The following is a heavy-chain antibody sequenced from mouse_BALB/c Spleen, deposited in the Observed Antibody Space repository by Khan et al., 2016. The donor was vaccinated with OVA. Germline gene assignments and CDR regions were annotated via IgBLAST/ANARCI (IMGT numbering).Heavy chain of an antibody. D-gene: IGHD2-14*01. CDR2: INPVSDYT. CDR3: AKEGACYRSDGWFAY. J-gene: IGHJ3*01. Sequence: QVQLKESGAELTRPGASVKMSCKASGYTFTSYTMHWVKQRPGQGLEWIGYINPVSDYTNYNQNFKDKVTLTADKSSSTAYMQLRSLTSEDSAVYYCAKEGACYRSDGWFAYWGQGTLVTVST. CDR1: GYTFTSYT. V-gene: IGHV1-4*01.